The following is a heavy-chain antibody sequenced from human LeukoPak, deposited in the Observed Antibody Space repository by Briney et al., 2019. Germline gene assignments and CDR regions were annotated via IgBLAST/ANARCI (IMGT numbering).Heavy chain of an antibody. CDR2: IIPIFGTA. D-gene: IGHD3-9*01. J-gene: IGHJ4*02. CDR3: AKDMRFDWTPYYFDY. CDR1: GGTFSSYA. Sequence: SVKVSCKASGGTFSSYAISWVRQAPGQGLEWMGGIIPIFGTANYAQKFQGRVTITADESTSTAYMELSSLRSEDTAVYYCAKDMRFDWTPYYFDYWGRGTLVTVSS. V-gene: IGHV1-69*01.